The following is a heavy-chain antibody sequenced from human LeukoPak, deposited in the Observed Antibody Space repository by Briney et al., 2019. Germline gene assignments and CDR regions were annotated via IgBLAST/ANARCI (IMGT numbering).Heavy chain of an antibody. Sequence: SVKVSCKASGGTFSSYAISWVRQAPGQGLEWMGGIIPIFGTANYAQKFQGRVTITTDESTSTAYMGLSSLRSADTAVYYCARDRFRYCSGGSCGAFDIWGQGTMVTVSS. J-gene: IGHJ3*02. D-gene: IGHD2-15*01. CDR2: IIPIFGTA. V-gene: IGHV1-69*05. CDR1: GGTFSSYA. CDR3: ARDRFRYCSGGSCGAFDI.